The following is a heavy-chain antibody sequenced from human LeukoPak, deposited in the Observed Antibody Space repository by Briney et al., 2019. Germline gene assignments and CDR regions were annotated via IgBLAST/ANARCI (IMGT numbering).Heavy chain of an antibody. CDR3: ARGGCSGDCYSAPFDY. J-gene: IGHJ4*02. CDR2: IHASGDST. CDR1: GYTFTKYE. D-gene: IGHD2-21*02. V-gene: IGHV1-46*01. Sequence: ASVKVSCKAFGYTFTKYEMHWVRQAPGQGLEWMGIIHASGDSTGNAQKFQGRVTMTRDTSSSTFYMELNSLTFEDTAVYYCARGGCSGDCYSAPFDYWGQGALVTVSS.